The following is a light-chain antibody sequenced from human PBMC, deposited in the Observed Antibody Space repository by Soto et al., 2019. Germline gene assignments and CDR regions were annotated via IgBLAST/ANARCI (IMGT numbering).Light chain of an antibody. CDR3: QQYGGAPYT. CDR1: QSVSNDY. CDR2: GAF. V-gene: IGKV3-20*01. J-gene: IGKJ2*01. Sequence: EIVLTQSPGTLSLSPGERATLSCRASQSVSNDYLAWYQQKPGQAPSLLIYGAFHRATGIPDRFSGTGSGTDFTLTISRLEPEDFAVYYCQQYGGAPYTFGQGTKLDSK.